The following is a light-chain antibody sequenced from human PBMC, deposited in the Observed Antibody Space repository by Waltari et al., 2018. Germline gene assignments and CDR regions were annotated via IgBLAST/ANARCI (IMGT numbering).Light chain of an antibody. V-gene: IGKV4-1*01. J-gene: IGKJ3*01. CDR1: QSVLYSPNNKNY. CDR3: QQYYDTPS. CDR2: WAT. Sequence: DIVMTQSPDSLAVSLGERATINCKSSQSVLYSPNNKNYLAWYQQKPRQPPKLLIYWATSRESGVPDRCTGSGSGTDFTLTISSLQAEDGAVYYCQQYYDTPSFGPGTKVEIK.